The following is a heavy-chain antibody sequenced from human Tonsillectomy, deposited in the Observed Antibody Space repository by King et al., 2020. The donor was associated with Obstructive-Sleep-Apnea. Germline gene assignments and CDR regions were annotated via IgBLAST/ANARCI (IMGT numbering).Heavy chain of an antibody. Sequence: VKLVESGGGLVQPEGSLRLSGAASGFTVSSKYMSWVRQPTGKGMEWVSVVYSDDTTYYADSVKGRFTISRHNSKNTLYLQMSSLRVYDTAVYYCARAFHQLDGAYYFDYWGQGTLVTVSS. CDR1: GFTVSSKY. D-gene: IGHD2-2*01. V-gene: IGHV3-53*04. J-gene: IGHJ4*02. CDR3: ARAFHQLDGAYYFDY. CDR2: VYSDDTT.